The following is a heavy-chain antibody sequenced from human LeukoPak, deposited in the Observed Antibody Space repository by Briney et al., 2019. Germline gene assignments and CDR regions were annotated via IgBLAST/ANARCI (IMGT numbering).Heavy chain of an antibody. J-gene: IGHJ5*02. V-gene: IGHV4-59*08. CDR2: IYYSGTT. CDR1: GGSIGSSS. CDR3: ARRRGIAAAGGDWFDP. D-gene: IGHD6-13*01. Sequence: SETLSLTCTVSGGSIGSSSWTWIRQPPGKGLEWIGYIYYSGTTNYNPSLKSRVTMSVDMSKNQFSLKLSSVTAADTAVYYCARRRGIAAAGGDWFDPWGQGTLVTVSS.